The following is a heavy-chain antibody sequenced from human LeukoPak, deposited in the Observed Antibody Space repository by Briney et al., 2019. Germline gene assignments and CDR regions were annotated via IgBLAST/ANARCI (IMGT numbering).Heavy chain of an antibody. J-gene: IGHJ4*02. CDR2: INAGNGNT. Sequence: ASVKVSCKASGYTFTSYAMHWVRQAPGQRLEWMGWINAGNGNTKYSQKFQGRVTITRDTSASTAYMELSSLRSEDTAVYYCARFGGAVADFFDYWGQGTLVTVSS. CDR3: ARFGGAVADFFDY. CDR1: GYTFTSYA. D-gene: IGHD6-19*01. V-gene: IGHV1-3*01.